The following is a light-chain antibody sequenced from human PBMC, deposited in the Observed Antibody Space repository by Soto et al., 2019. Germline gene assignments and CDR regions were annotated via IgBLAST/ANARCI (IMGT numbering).Light chain of an antibody. CDR3: YSYRGSNAWV. Sequence: QSALTQPASVSGSPGQSITISCTGNSSDVGAYNFVSWYQHHPGTAPKLMIYEVSNRPSGASNRFSGSKSGNTASLTISGLQSEDEADYYCYSYRGSNAWVFGGGTKLTVL. CDR1: SSDVGAYNF. V-gene: IGLV2-14*01. J-gene: IGLJ3*02. CDR2: EVS.